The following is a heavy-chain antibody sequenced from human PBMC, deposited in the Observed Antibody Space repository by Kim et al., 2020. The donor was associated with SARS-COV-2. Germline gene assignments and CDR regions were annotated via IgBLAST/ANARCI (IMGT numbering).Heavy chain of an antibody. V-gene: IGHV3-23*01. CDR3: AKDDIPPYGDYPRYFDY. CDR1: GFTFSSYA. CDR2: ISGSGGST. D-gene: IGHD4-17*01. J-gene: IGHJ4*02. Sequence: GGSLRLSCAASGFTFSSYAMSWVRQAPGKGLEWVSAISGSGGSTYYADSVKGRFTISRDNSKNTLYLQMNSLRAEDTAVYYCAKDDIPPYGDYPRYFDYWGQGTLVTVSS.